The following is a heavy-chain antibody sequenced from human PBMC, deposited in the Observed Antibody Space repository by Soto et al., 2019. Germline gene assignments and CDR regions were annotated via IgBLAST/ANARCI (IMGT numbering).Heavy chain of an antibody. V-gene: IGHV1-69*13. CDR1: GGTFSSYA. CDR3: GRDRNAATTRALSSYGMDA. J-gene: IGHJ6*02. Sequence: SVKVSCKASGGTFSSYAVSWVRQAPGQGLEWMGGIIPIFGTANYAQKFQGRVTINADESTTTAYMELSSLRSEDTAVYYCGRDRNAATTRALSSYGMDAWGQGTTVTAS. D-gene: IGHD1-26*01. CDR2: IIPIFGTA.